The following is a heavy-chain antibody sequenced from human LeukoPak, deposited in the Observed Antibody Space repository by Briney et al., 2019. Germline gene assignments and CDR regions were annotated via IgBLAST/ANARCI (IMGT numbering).Heavy chain of an antibody. CDR2: IKHDGSVK. D-gene: IGHD1-26*01. CDR1: GFSFSTFW. J-gene: IGHJ4*02. CDR3: AREPTAVVGATSGFDY. Sequence: GGSLRLSCTASGFSFSTFWMNWVRQAPGKGLEWVANIKHDGSVKYYVDSVKGRFTISRDNAKNSLYLQMNSLRAEDTAVYYCAREPTAVVGATSGFDYWGQGTLVTVSS. V-gene: IGHV3-7*01.